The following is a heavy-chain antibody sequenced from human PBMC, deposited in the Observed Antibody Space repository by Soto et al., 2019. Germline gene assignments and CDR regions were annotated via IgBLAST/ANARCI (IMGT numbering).Heavy chain of an antibody. CDR2: ISYDGSNK. CDR3: AREAEAFDI. Sequence: GSLRLSCAASGFPFRSYAVHWVRQAPGKGLEWVAVISYDGSNKYYTDSVKGRFTISRDNSKNTLYLQMNSLRSEDTAVYNCAREAEAFDIWGQGTMVTVSS. J-gene: IGHJ3*02. CDR1: GFPFRSYA. V-gene: IGHV3-30-3*01.